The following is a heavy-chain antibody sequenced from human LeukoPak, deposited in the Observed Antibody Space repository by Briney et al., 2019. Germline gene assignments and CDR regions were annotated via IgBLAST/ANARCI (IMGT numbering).Heavy chain of an antibody. J-gene: IGHJ5*02. V-gene: IGHV1-2*02. Sequence: ASVKVSCKASGYTFTGYYMHWVRQAPGQGLEWMGWINPNSGGTNYAQKFQGRVTMTRDTSISTAYMELSRLRSDDTAVYYCARVPNYDFWSGPAVPRGWFDPWGQGTLVTVSS. CDR3: ARVPNYDFWSGPAVPRGWFDP. CDR2: INPNSGGT. D-gene: IGHD3-3*01. CDR1: GYTFTGYY.